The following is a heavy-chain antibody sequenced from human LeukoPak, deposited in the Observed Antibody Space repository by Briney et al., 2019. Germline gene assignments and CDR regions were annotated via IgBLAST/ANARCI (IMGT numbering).Heavy chain of an antibody. CDR2: ISYDGSNK. J-gene: IGHJ6*02. Sequence: PGGSLRLSCAASGFTFSSYSMNWVRQAPGKGLEWVAVISYDGSNKYYADSVKCRFTISRDNSKNTLYLQMNSLRAEETAVYYCAKDRGTVTTEYYYYGMDVWGQGTTVTASS. CDR3: AKDRGTVTTEYYYYGMDV. D-gene: IGHD4-17*01. CDR1: GFTFSSYS. V-gene: IGHV3-30*18.